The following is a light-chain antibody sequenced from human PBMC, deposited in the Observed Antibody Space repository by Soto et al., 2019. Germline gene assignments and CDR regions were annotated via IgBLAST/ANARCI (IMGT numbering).Light chain of an antibody. V-gene: IGKV1-5*01. Sequence: DILLIQSPATLSASVGDRITITCRASENIFKFLAWYQQRSGSAPNLLIYADSDLERGVPSRFSGSGSGTEFTLTIDNLQPNDSANYFCQHHHYQSFTFGGGTQV. CDR1: ENIFKF. J-gene: IGKJ4*01. CDR3: QHHHYQSFT. CDR2: ADS.